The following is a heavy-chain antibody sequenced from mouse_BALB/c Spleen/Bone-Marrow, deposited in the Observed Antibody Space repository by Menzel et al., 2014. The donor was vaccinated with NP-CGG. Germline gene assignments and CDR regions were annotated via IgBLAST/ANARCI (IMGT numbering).Heavy chain of an antibody. CDR2: IDPYDSDT. J-gene: IGHJ3*01. Sequence: QVQLQQPGAELVRPGASVKLSCKASGYTFTSYWMNWVKQRPEQGLEWIGRIDPYDSDTHYNQKFKDKAILTVDKSSSTAYMQLSSLTSEDSAVYYCARGRDGGVFSYWGQGTLVTVSA. V-gene: IGHV1-74*01. CDR1: GYTFTSYW. CDR3: ARGRDGGVFSY. D-gene: IGHD2-3*01.